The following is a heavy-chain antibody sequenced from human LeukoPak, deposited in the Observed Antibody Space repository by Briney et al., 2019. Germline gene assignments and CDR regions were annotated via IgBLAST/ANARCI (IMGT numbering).Heavy chain of an antibody. D-gene: IGHD3-3*01. CDR2: ISAYNGNT. CDR3: ARDSGGIRFLEWLRNYYYYYMDV. J-gene: IGHJ6*03. CDR1: VYTFTSYG. Sequence: GASVKVSCKASVYTFTSYGISWVRQAPGQGLECMGWISAYNGNTNYAQTLQGRVTMTTDTSTSTADMELWSLKSDDTAVYYCARDSGGIRFLEWLRNYYYYYMDVWGKGTTVSVS. V-gene: IGHV1-18*01.